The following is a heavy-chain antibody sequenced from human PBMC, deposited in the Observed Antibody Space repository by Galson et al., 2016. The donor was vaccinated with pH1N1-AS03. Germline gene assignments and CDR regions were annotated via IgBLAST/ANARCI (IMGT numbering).Heavy chain of an antibody. J-gene: IGHJ6*02. D-gene: IGHD4-11*01. Sequence: QSGAEVKKPGESLNISCQGSGYRFSTYYIAWVRQMPGKGLEWMGIFHPGDSDTKYHPSFQGLVTMSADNSTNPAYLHWSSLKASDTAIYYWPRHSQCTPGTCYSSYFYALDVWGRGTAVTVS. CDR2: FHPGDSDT. CDR3: PRHSQCTPGTCYSSYFYALDV. V-gene: IGHV5-51*01. CDR1: GYRFSTYY.